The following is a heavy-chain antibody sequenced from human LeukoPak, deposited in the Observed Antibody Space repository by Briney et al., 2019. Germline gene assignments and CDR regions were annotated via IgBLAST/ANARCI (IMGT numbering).Heavy chain of an antibody. CDR1: GGSFSGYY. CDR2: INHSGNI. V-gene: IGHV4-34*01. D-gene: IGHD3-22*01. J-gene: IGHJ4*02. Sequence: SETLSLTCAVYGGSFSGYYWSWIRQPPGKGLEWIGEINHSGNINYNPSLKSRVSISKDTSKNQFSLKLSSVTAAYTAVYYCAILYASSGYYYFDYWGQGTLVTVSS. CDR3: AILYASSGYYYFDY.